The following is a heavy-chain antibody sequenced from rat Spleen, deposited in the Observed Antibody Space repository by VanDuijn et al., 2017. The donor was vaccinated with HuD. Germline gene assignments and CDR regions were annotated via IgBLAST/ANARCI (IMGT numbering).Heavy chain of an antibody. CDR3: TTGRQLGYFDY. D-gene: IGHD5-1*01. J-gene: IGHJ2*01. CDR1: GFTFSDYY. CDR2: ISYEDSRT. Sequence: EVQLVESGGGLVQPGRSLKLSCAASGFTFSDYYMAWVRQAPTKGLEWVATISYEDSRTYYRDSVKGRLPVSRDNAKSHLYLQMDSLRSEDTAPYYCTTGRQLGYFDYWGQGVMVTVSS. V-gene: IGHV5-20*01.